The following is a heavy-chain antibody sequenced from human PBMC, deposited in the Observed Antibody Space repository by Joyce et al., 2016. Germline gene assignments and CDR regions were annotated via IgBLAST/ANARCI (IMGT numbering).Heavy chain of an antibody. CDR3: ARSVAVADAFDY. V-gene: IGHV3-53*01. J-gene: IGHJ4*02. CDR2: IYSGGST. CDR1: GFTVSSNY. D-gene: IGHD6-19*01. Sequence: EVQLVESGGGLIQPGGSLRLSCAASGFTVSSNYMSWVRQAPGKGMEWVSAIYSGGSTYYADSVKGRFTISRDNSKNTLYLQMNSLRAEDTAVYYCARSVAVADAFDYWGQGTLVTVSS.